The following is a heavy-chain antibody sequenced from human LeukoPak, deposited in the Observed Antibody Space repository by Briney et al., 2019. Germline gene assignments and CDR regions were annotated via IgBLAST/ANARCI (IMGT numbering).Heavy chain of an antibody. V-gene: IGHV4-59*01. CDR3: ARGSYSGYGRWFDP. J-gene: IGHJ5*02. CDR2: IYYSGST. Sequence: SETLSLTCTVSGGSISSYYWSWIRQPPGKGLEWIGYIYYSGSTNYNPSLKSRVTISVDTSKNQFSLELSSVTAADTAVYYCARGSYSGYGRWFDPWGQGTLVTVSS. D-gene: IGHD5-12*01. CDR1: GGSISSYY.